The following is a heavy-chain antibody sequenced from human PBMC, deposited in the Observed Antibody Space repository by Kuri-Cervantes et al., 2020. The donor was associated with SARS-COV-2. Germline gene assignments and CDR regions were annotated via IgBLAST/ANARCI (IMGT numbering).Heavy chain of an antibody. CDR2: IVPMFGTL. Sequence: SVKVSCKASGYTFTDYYMHWVRQAPGQGLEWLGGIVPMFGTLDYAQSFQGRVTITADKSTNTVYMELKSLTSQDTAVYFCARDYGNVHFDSWGQGTLVTVSS. V-gene: IGHV1-69*06. CDR3: ARDYGNVHFDS. CDR1: GYTFTDYY. D-gene: IGHD4-17*01. J-gene: IGHJ4*02.